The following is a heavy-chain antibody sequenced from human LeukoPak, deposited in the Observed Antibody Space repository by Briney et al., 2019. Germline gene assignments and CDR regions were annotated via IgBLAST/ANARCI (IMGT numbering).Heavy chain of an antibody. D-gene: IGHD3-10*01. CDR2: ISSSGSTI. CDR3: AEELIDRGITWGFDY. CDR1: GFTFSDYY. Sequence: GGSLRLSCAASGFTFSDYYMSWIRQAPGKGLEGVSYISSSGSTIYYADSVKGRFTISRDNAKNSLYLQMNSLRAEDTAVYYCAEELIDRGITWGFDYWRQGTLVTVSS. J-gene: IGHJ4*02. V-gene: IGHV3-11*01.